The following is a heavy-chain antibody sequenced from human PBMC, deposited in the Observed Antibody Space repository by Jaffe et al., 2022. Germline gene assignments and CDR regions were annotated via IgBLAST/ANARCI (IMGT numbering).Heavy chain of an antibody. CDR2: INHSGST. CDR3: ARGPALSGYDAFDI. J-gene: IGHJ3*02. CDR1: GGSFSGYY. V-gene: IGHV4-34*01. D-gene: IGHD3-10*01. Sequence: QVQLQQWGAGLLKPSETLSLTCAVYGGSFSGYYWSWIRQPPGKGLEWIGEINHSGSTNYNPSLKSRVTISVDTSKNQFSLKLSSVTAADTAVYYCARGPALSGYDAFDIWGQGTMVTVSS.